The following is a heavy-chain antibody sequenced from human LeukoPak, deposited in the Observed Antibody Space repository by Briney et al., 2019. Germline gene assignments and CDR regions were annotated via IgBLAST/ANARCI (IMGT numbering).Heavy chain of an antibody. Sequence: GASVKVSCKASGGTFSSYAISWVRQAPGQGLEWMGGIIPIFGTANYAQKFQGRVTMTRDTSTSTVYMELSSLRSEDTAVYYCARGRPVVVTAIGWFDPWGQGTLVTVSS. J-gene: IGHJ5*02. CDR2: IIPIFGTA. V-gene: IGHV1-69*05. CDR1: GGTFSSYA. CDR3: ARGRPVVVTAIGWFDP. D-gene: IGHD2-21*02.